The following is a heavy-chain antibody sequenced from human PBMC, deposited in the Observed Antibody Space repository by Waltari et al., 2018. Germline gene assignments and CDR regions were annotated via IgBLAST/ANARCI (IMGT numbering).Heavy chain of an antibody. J-gene: IGHJ3*02. Sequence: QVQLVESGGGVVQPGRSLRLSCAASGFTFSSYAMHWVRQAPGKGLEWVAVISYDGSNKYYADSVKGRFTISRDNSKNTLYLQMNSLRAEDTAVYYCARDGFGAHYSGWDAFDIWGQGTMVTVSS. D-gene: IGHD3-10*01. CDR3: ARDGFGAHYSGWDAFDI. CDR2: ISYDGSNK. V-gene: IGHV3-30*01. CDR1: GFTFSSYA.